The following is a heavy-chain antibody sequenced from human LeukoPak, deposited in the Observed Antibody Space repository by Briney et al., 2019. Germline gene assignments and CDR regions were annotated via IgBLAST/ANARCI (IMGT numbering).Heavy chain of an antibody. CDR3: ARDLRLIVVVITRGGAFDI. V-gene: IGHV3-30*04. Sequence: PGGSLRFSCAASGFTFSSYAMHWVRQAPGKGLEWVAVISYDGSNKYYADPVKGRFTISRDNSKNTLYLQMNSLRAEDTAVYYCARDLRLIVVVITRGGAFDIWGQGTMVTVSS. CDR1: GFTFSSYA. CDR2: ISYDGSNK. J-gene: IGHJ3*02. D-gene: IGHD3-22*01.